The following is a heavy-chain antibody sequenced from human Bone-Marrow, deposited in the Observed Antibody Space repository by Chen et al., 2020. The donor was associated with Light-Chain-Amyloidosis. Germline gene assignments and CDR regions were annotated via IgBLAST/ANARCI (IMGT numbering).Heavy chain of an antibody. Sequence: QVQLVQSGAEVKKPGASVKVSCKASGYTFTGYYMHWVRQAPGQGLEWMGWINPNSGGTNYAQKFQGWVTMTRDTSISTAYMELSRLRSDDTAVYYCARGDVTTSFYYYGMDVWGQGTTVTVSS. J-gene: IGHJ6*02. CDR3: ARGDVTTSFYYYGMDV. CDR2: INPNSGGT. CDR1: GYTFTGYY. D-gene: IGHD4-17*01. V-gene: IGHV1-2*04.